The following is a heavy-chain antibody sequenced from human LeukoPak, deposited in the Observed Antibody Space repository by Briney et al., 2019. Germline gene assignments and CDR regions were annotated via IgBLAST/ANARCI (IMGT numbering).Heavy chain of an antibody. CDR2: ISGSGGST. J-gene: IGHJ4*02. Sequence: GGSLRLSCAASGFTFSSYGMHWVRQAPGKGLEWVSAISGSGGSTYYADSVKGRFTISRDNSKNTLYLQMNSLRAEDTAVYYCAKDEPRITMVRGAYFDYWGQGTLVTVSS. CDR1: GFTFSSYG. V-gene: IGHV3-23*01. CDR3: AKDEPRITMVRGAYFDY. D-gene: IGHD3-10*01.